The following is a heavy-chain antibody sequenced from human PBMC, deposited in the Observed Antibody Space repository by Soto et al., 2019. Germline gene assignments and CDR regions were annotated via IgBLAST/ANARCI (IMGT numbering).Heavy chain of an antibody. CDR2: IIPIFGTA. J-gene: IGHJ6*02. CDR3: ARMVRGVKYYYYGMDV. D-gene: IGHD3-10*01. V-gene: IGHV1-69*06. Sequence: QVQLVQSGAEVKKPGSSVKVSCKASGGTFSSYAISWVRQAPGQGLEWMGGIIPIFGTANYAQKFQGRVTITADKSTSTAYMELSSLRSEDTSVYYCARMVRGVKYYYYGMDVWGQGTTVTVSS. CDR1: GGTFSSYA.